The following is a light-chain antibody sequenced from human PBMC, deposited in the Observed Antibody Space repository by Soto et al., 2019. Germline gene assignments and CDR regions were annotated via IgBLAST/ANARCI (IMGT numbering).Light chain of an antibody. CDR3: QQYNNWPQT. V-gene: IGKV1-39*01. Sequence: IQMTHSPSPLSASIGDRVTITCRASQSISSYLNWYQQKPGKAPKLLIYAASSLQSGVPSRFSGSGSGTEFTLTISSLQSEDFAEYHCQQYNNWPQTFGQGTKVDIK. CDR2: AAS. J-gene: IGKJ1*01. CDR1: QSISSY.